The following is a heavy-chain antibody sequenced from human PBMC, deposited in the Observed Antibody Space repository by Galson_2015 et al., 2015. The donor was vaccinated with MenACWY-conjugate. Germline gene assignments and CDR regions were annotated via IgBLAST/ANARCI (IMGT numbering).Heavy chain of an antibody. CDR2: IIPVFHIT. CDR1: GDSFNTYR. J-gene: IGHJ4*02. V-gene: IGHV1-69*13. CDR3: ARPGGDYEQRTFFDY. Sequence: SVKVSCKASGDSFNTYRFNWIRQAPGQGPEWLGGIIPVFHITDYAQRFQGRLTITADESTSTVYMELSSLRSDDTAIYYCARPGGDYEQRTFFDYWGQGTLVTVSS. D-gene: IGHD4-17*01.